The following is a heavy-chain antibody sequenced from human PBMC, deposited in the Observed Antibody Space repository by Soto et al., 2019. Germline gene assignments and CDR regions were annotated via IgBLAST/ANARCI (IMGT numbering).Heavy chain of an antibody. CDR2: INPNSGGT. J-gene: IGHJ3*02. CDR1: GYTFTGYY. D-gene: IGHD1-26*01. CDR3: ARVKSPTMLVRGSFDI. Sequence: QVQLVQSGAEVKKPGASVKVSCKASGYTFTGYYMHWVRQAPGQGLEWMGWINPNSGGTNYAQKCKGRVTMTRDTSISTAYMELSRLRSDDTAVYYCARVKSPTMLVRGSFDIWGQGTMVTVSS. V-gene: IGHV1-2*02.